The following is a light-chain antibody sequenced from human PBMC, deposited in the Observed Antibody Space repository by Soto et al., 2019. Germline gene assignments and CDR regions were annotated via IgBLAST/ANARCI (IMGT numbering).Light chain of an antibody. V-gene: IGLV1-44*01. CDR1: GSNIGSNT. CDR3: AAWDDSLNGYV. CDR2: SNN. J-gene: IGLJ1*01. Sequence: QSVLTQPPSASGTPGQRITISCSGSGSNIGSNTVTWYQQLPRTAPKLLIYSNNQRPSGVPDRFSGSKSGTSASLAISGLQSEDEADYYCAAWDDSLNGYVFGTGTKVTVL.